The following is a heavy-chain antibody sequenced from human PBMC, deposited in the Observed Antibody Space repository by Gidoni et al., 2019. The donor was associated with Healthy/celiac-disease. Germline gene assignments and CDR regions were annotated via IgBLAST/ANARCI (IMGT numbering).Heavy chain of an antibody. CDR2: ISYDGSNK. V-gene: IGHV3-30-3*01. CDR1: GFPFSSYA. D-gene: IGHD3-10*01. CDR3: AGRAASVGP. Sequence: QVQLVESGGGVVQPGRSLRLSLRASGFPFSSYAMHGVRQAPGKGLEWVAVISYDGSNKYYADSVKGRFTISRDNSKNTLYLQMNSLRAEDTAVYYCAGRAASVGPWGQGTLVTVSS. J-gene: IGHJ5*02.